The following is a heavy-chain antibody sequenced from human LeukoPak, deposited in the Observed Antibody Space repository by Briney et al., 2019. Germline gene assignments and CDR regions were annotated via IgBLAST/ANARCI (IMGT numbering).Heavy chain of an antibody. CDR3: AREIDARSYYYYMDV. V-gene: IGHV7-4-1*02. D-gene: IGHD2/OR15-2a*01. Sequence: ASVKVSCKASGYTFTSYAMNWVRQAPGQGLEWMGWINTNTGNPTYAQGFTGRFVFSLDTSVSTAYLQISSLKAEDTAVYYSAREIDARSYYYYMDVWGKGTTVTVSS. CDR1: GYTFTSYA. CDR2: INTNTGNP. J-gene: IGHJ6*03.